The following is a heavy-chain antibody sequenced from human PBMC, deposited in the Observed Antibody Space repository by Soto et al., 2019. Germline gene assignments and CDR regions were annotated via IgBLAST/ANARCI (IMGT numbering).Heavy chain of an antibody. J-gene: IGHJ6*02. CDR1: GFTFSSYA. V-gene: IGHV3-30-3*01. D-gene: IGHD6-13*01. CDR3: ARDQGISAAGNYYYYYGMDV. Sequence: QVHLVESGGGVVQPGRSLRLSCAASGFTFSSYAMHWVRQAPGKGLEWVAVISYDGSNKYYADSVKGRFTISRDNSKNTLYLQMNSLRAEDTAVYYCARDQGISAAGNYYYYYGMDVWGQGTTVTVSS. CDR2: ISYDGSNK.